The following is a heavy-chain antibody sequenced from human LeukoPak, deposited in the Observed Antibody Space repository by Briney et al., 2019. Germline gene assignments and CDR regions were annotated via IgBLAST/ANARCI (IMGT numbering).Heavy chain of an antibody. CDR1: GFTFRDYC. J-gene: IGHJ4*02. V-gene: IGHV3-7*03. D-gene: IGHD6-6*01. CDR3: AREEIASRRKPHTY. Sequence: GGSLRLSCAASGFTFRDYCMSWVRQAPGKALQWVANIKHDGSDKYYVDSVKGRFTISRDNARSSLYLQMNSLRDEDTAVYYCAREEIASRRKPHTYWGQGTLVTVSS. CDR2: IKHDGSDK.